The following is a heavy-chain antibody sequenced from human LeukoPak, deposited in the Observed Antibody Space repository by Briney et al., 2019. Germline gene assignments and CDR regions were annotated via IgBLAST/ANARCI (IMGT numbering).Heavy chain of an antibody. CDR2: IYYSGST. J-gene: IGHJ5*02. CDR1: GGSISSYY. CDR3: ARDNSGGGDWFDP. D-gene: IGHD3-10*01. Sequence: PSETLSLTCTVSGGSISSYYWSWIRQPPGKGLEWIGYIYYSGSTNYNPSLKSRVTISVDTPKNQFSLKLSSVTAADTAVYYCARDNSGGGDWFDPWGQGTLVTVSS. V-gene: IGHV4-59*01.